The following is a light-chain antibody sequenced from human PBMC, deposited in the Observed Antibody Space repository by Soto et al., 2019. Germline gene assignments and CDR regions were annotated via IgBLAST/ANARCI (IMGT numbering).Light chain of an antibody. CDR2: KVS. V-gene: IGLV2-14*02. J-gene: IGLJ1*01. CDR3: SSYTRSSTRV. Sequence: QSALTQSASLSGSPGQSITISCTGTSSDIGSYHLVSWYQHHSGKAPKLIIYKVSQRPSGVSDRFSGSKSGNTASLTISGLQAEDEADYYCSSYTRSSTRVFGTGTKVTVL. CDR1: SSDIGSYHL.